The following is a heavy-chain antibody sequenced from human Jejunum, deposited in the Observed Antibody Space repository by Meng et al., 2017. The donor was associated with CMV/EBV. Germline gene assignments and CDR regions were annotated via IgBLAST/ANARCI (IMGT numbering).Heavy chain of an antibody. CDR3: ARDRVGEPTFDY. D-gene: IGHD1-26*01. Sequence: KPSGYPFTGYGISWVRQAPGQGLEWMGWISTYNDDRNYVQKFQARVTMTTDTSTSTAYMELRSLKSDDTAVYYCARDRVGEPTFDYWGQGTLVTVSS. V-gene: IGHV1-18*01. CDR1: GYPFTGYG. J-gene: IGHJ4*01. CDR2: ISTYNDDR.